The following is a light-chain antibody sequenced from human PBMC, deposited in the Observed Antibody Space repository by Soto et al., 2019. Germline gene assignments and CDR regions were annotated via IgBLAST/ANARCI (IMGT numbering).Light chain of an antibody. V-gene: IGKV1-5*03. CDR2: KAS. CDR1: QNINNL. J-gene: IGKJ1*01. Sequence: DIQMTQSPSTLSASVGDRVTITCRASQNINNLLAWYQQKPGKAPNLLIYKASSLESGVPSRFSGSGYGTEFTLTISSLQPEDFATFYCQQYSTYSRAFGRGTKVEIK. CDR3: QQYSTYSRA.